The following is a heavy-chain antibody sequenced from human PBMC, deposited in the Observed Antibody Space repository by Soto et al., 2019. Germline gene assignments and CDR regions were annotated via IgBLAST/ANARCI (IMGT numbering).Heavy chain of an antibody. Sequence: SETLSLTCAVSGGSISSNTWWSWVRQPPGKGLEWIGEIYHSGSTNYDPSLKSRVTISADTSQNQFSLKLSSVTAADTAVYYCARATLEHQLGYWGQGTLVTVSS. CDR3: ARATLEHQLGY. CDR2: IYHSGST. D-gene: IGHD6-13*01. CDR1: GGSISSNTW. J-gene: IGHJ4*02. V-gene: IGHV4-4*02.